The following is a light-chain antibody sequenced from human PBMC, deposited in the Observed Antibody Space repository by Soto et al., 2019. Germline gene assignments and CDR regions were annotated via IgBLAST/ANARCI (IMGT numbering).Light chain of an antibody. V-gene: IGKV3D-20*01. CDR1: QSVSNTY. J-gene: IGKJ1*01. CDR3: QQYGSSPRP. Sequence: EIVLTQSPATLSLSPGERATLSCGASQSVSNTYLAWYQHKPGLAPRLLVYHASSRATGIPDRFSGSGSGTDFTLTISRLEPEDFAVYYCQQYGSSPRPFGQGTKVDIK. CDR2: HAS.